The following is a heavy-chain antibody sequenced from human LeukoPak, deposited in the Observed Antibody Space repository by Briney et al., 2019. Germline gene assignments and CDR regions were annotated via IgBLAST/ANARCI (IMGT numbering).Heavy chain of an antibody. J-gene: IGHJ4*02. D-gene: IGHD4-17*01. CDR2: ISPDGSSA. CDR1: GFTFSSYW. Sequence: GGSLRLSCAASGFTFSSYWMHWVRQAPGKGLVWVSRISPDGSSALYADSVKGRFTISRDNAKNTLYLQMNSLKTEDTAVYYCTTVRRLFSLGYWGQGTLVTVSS. CDR3: TTVRRLFSLGY. V-gene: IGHV3-74*01.